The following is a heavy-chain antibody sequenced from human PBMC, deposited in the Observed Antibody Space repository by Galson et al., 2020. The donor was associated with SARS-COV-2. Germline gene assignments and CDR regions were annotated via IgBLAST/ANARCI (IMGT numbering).Heavy chain of an antibody. D-gene: IGHD5-12*01. J-gene: IGHJ3*02. CDR2: ISTRSNYI. CDR1: GFSFSDYW. Sequence: GGSLRLSCAASGFSFSDYWMHWVRQAPGKGLEWVSYISTRSNYIYYADSVKGRFTISRDNAKNSLLLQMNSLRVEDTAVYYCASGGYTTGWGAFDIWGQGTKVTVSS. V-gene: IGHV3-21*01. CDR3: ASGGYTTGWGAFDI.